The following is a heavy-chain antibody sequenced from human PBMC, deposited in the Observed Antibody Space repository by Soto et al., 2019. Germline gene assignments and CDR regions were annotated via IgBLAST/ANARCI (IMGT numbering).Heavy chain of an antibody. J-gene: IGHJ3*02. CDR2: IYYSGST. Sequence: SETLSLTCTVSGGSISSGDYYWSWIRQPPGKGLEWIGYIYYSGSTYYNPSLKSRVTISVDTSKNQFSLKLSSVTAADTAVYYCARVRPSHDAFDIWGQGTMVTVSS. CDR3: ARVRPSHDAFDI. V-gene: IGHV4-30-4*02. CDR1: GGSISSGDYY.